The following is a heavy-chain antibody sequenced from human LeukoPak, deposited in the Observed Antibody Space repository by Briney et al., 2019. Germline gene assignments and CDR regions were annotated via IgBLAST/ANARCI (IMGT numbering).Heavy chain of an antibody. J-gene: IGHJ4*02. CDR2: IYYSGST. V-gene: IGHV4-39*02. CDR1: GGSISSSSYY. Sequence: PSETLSLTCTVSGGSISSSSYYWGWIRQPPGKGLEWIGSIYYSGSTYYNPSLKSRVTISLDTSKNQFSLKLSSVTAADTAVYYCARDSRIAVAGFYYFDYWGQGTLVTVSS. CDR3: ARDSRIAVAGFYYFDY. D-gene: IGHD6-19*01.